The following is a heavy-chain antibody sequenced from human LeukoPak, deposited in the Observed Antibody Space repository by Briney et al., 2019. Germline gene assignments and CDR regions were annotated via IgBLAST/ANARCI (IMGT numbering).Heavy chain of an antibody. V-gene: IGHV4-39*07. CDR2: IYYSGST. J-gene: IGHJ3*02. D-gene: IGHD4-17*01. Sequence: SETLSLTCTVSGGSISSSSYYWGWIRQPPGKGLEWIGSIYYSGSTYYNPSLKSRVTISVDTSKNQFSLKLSSVTAADTAVYYCARGTHIVASDYGDYEAFDIWGQGTMVTVSS. CDR1: GGSISSSSYY. CDR3: ARGTHIVASDYGDYEAFDI.